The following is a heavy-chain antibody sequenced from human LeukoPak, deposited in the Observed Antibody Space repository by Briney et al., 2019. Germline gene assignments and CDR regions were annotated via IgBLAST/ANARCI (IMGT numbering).Heavy chain of an antibody. CDR2: IKQDGSEK. Sequence: GGSLRLSCAASGFTFSSYWMSWVRQAPGKGLEWVANIKQDGSEKYYVDSVKGRFTISRNNAKNSLYLQMNSLRAEDTAVYYCARSSNYEDYYYYYGMDVWGQGTTVTVSS. V-gene: IGHV3-7*01. CDR3: ARSSNYEDYYYYYGMDV. CDR1: GFTFSSYW. J-gene: IGHJ6*02. D-gene: IGHD4-11*01.